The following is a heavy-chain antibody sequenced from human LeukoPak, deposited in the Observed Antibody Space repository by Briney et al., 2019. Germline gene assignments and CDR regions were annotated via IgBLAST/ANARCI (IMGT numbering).Heavy chain of an antibody. J-gene: IGHJ4*02. CDR1: GFTFSSYA. CDR3: AKENNWNDGRFNYFDY. Sequence: GGSLRLSCAASGFTFSSYAMGWVRQAPGKGLEWVSTISGSGTRTYYADSVKGRFTISRDNPKNTLYLQMNSLRAEDTAVYYCAKENNWNDGRFNYFDYWGQGTLVTVSS. CDR2: ISGSGTRT. D-gene: IGHD1-20*01. V-gene: IGHV3-23*01.